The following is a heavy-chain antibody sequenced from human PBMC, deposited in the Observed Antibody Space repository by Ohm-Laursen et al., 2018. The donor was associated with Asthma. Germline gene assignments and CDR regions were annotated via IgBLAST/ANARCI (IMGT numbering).Heavy chain of an antibody. Sequence: SQTLSLTCAVSGGSISSGGYSWSWIRQPPGKGLEWIGYIYHSGSTYYNPSLKSRVTISVDRSKNQFSLKLSSVTAADTAVYYCARARGYRQYYYYYGMDVWGQGTTVTVSS. J-gene: IGHJ6*02. V-gene: IGHV4-30-2*01. D-gene: IGHD5-18*01. CDR2: IYHSGST. CDR1: GGSISSGGYS. CDR3: ARARGYRQYYYYYGMDV.